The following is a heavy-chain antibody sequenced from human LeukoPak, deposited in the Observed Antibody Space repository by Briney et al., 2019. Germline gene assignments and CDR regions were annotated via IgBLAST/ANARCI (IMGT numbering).Heavy chain of an antibody. CDR1: GGTFSSYA. D-gene: IGHD3-22*01. CDR3: AREWSYESSGYFFYY. J-gene: IGHJ4*02. V-gene: IGHV1-69*01. CDR2: IIPIFGTA. Sequence: SVKVSCKASGGTFSSYAISWVRQAPGQGLEWMGGIIPIFGTANYAQKFQGRVTITADESTSTVYMELNNLRFEDTAVFYCAREWSYESSGYFFYYWGQGTLVTVSS.